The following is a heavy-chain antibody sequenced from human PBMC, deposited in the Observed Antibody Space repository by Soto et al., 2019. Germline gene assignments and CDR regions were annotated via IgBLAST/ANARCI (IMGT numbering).Heavy chain of an antibody. CDR3: ARDPSYGSGNWFDP. J-gene: IGHJ5*02. CDR2: INHSGST. Sequence: PSETLSLTCTVSGGSISSDGYYWSWIRQPPGKGLEWIGEINHSGSTNYNPSLKSRVTISVDTSKNQFSLKLSSVTAADTAVYYCARDPSYGSGNWFDPWGQGTLVTVSS. D-gene: IGHD3-10*01. CDR1: GGSISSDGYY. V-gene: IGHV4-39*07.